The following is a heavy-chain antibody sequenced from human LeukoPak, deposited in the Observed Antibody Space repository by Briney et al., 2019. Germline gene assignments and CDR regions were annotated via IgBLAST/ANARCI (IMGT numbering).Heavy chain of an antibody. J-gene: IGHJ4*02. CDR1: GFTFSTYS. V-gene: IGHV3-48*01. D-gene: IGHD3-22*01. CDR3: ATSPYYDSSGKSYYFAY. Sequence: GGSLRLSCAASGFTFSTYSMNWVRQAPGKGLEWVSYISSSSTIYYAESVKGRFTISRDNAKNSLYLQMNSLRAEDTAVYSCATSPYYDSSGKSYYFAYWGQGTLVTVSS. CDR2: ISSSSTI.